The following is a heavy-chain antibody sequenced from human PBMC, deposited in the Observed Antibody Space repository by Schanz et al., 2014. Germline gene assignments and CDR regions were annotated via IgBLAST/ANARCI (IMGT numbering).Heavy chain of an antibody. V-gene: IGHV3-23*04. D-gene: IGHD3-22*01. J-gene: IGHJ4*02. Sequence: EVQLVESGGGFVQPGGSLGLSCVVSGFTVSSDHMSWVRQAPVKGLEWVSALSGSGGSTYYADSVKGRFTISRDNSKNTLYLQMNSLRAEDTAVYYCAKDPSHGDYDYYFDYWGQGTLVTVSS. CDR2: LSGSGGST. CDR3: AKDPSHGDYDYYFDY. CDR1: GFTVSSDH.